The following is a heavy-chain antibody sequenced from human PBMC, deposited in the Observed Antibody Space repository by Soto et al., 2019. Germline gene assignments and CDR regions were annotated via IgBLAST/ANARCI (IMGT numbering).Heavy chain of an antibody. V-gene: IGHV4-39*01. CDR2: IYYSGST. D-gene: IGHD6-6*01. J-gene: IGHJ4*02. CDR3: AKPSSSSQEGDFDY. CDR1: GGSISSSSYY. Sequence: QLQLQESGPGLVKPSETLSLTCTVSGGSISSSSYYWGWIRQPPGKGLEWIGSIYYSGSTYYNPSLTSRVTISVDTSKNQFSLKLSSVTAADTAVYYCAKPSSSSQEGDFDYWGQGTLVTVSS.